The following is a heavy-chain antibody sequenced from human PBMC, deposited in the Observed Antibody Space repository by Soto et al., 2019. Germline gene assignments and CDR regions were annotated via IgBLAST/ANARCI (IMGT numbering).Heavy chain of an antibody. Sequence: QVQLVQSRAEVKKPGASEKVSCTASGYTFTSYAMHWVRQAPGQRLEWMGWINAGNGNTKYSQKLQGRGTIIRDTSASTAYMELSSLRSEHTAVYFCARGASPLIDYWGRGAMVTASS. CDR2: INAGNGNT. V-gene: IGHV1-3*01. CDR3: ARGASPLIDY. J-gene: IGHJ4*02. CDR1: GYTFTSYA. D-gene: IGHD2-15*01.